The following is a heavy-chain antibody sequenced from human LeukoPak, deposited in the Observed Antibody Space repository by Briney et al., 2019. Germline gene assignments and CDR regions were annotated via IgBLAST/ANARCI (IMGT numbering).Heavy chain of an antibody. Sequence: PSETLSLTCTVSGGSISAISGGPYYWGWIRQPPGKGLEWIGSIYSSGITYCNPSLKSRVTIFADTSKNQVSLQLSSVTAADTAVYYCAGRPAGYWGQGTLVTVSS. J-gene: IGHJ4*02. CDR3: AGRPAGY. V-gene: IGHV4-39*01. CDR1: GGSISAISGGPYY. CDR2: IYSSGIT.